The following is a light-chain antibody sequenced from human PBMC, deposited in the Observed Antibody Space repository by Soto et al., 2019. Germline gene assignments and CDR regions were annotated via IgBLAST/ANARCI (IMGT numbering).Light chain of an antibody. V-gene: IGLV1-44*01. Sequence: QSVLTQPPSASGTPGQRVTISCSGSSSNIGSNTVNWYQQLPGTAPKLLIYSNNQRPSGVPDRFSGSKSGTSASLAISGLQSEDEADYYCAAGDDSLNDWVFGGGPPLPVL. CDR3: AAGDDSLNDWV. CDR2: SNN. J-gene: IGLJ3*02. CDR1: SSNIGSNT.